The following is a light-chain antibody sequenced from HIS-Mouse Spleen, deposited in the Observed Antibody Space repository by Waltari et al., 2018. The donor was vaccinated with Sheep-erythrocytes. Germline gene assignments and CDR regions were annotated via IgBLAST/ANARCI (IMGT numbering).Light chain of an antibody. Sequence: QSALTQPRSVSGSPGQSVTISCTGTSSDVGGYNYVSWYQQHPGNAPNLMIYDVSKRPSVVPDRVSGSKSGNTAALTISGLQAEDEADYYCCSYAGSYTWVFGGGTKLTVL. CDR2: DVS. V-gene: IGLV2-11*01. CDR1: SSDVGGYNY. CDR3: CSYAGSYTWV. J-gene: IGLJ3*02.